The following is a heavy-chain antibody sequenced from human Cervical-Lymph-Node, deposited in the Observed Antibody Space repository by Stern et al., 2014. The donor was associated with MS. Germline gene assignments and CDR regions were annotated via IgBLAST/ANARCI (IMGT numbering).Heavy chain of an antibody. CDR1: YDSISSYY. CDR2: INYRRNP. J-gene: IGHJ4*02. V-gene: IGHV4-59*01. CDR3: ARAFSDYHDSTLGY. Sequence: QVQLQESGPGLVKPSETLSLTCTVSYDSISSYYWTWLRQPPGKGLEWIGYINYRRNPNYNPALKSRVTISVDTSKNQFSLKLTSVTAADTAVYYCARAFSDYHDSTLGYWGQGTLVTVSS. D-gene: IGHD3-22*01.